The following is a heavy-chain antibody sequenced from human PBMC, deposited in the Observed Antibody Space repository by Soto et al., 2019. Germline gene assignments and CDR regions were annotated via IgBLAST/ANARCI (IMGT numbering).Heavy chain of an antibody. V-gene: IGHV3-30*18. CDR3: AKDLSWNPDY. J-gene: IGHJ4*02. CDR2: ISYDGSNK. Sequence: QVQLVESGGGVVQPGRSLRLSCAASGFTFSSYGMHWVRQAPGKGLEWVAVISYDGSNKYYADSVKGRFTISRDNSKNTLYLQMNSLRAEDTAVYYCAKDLSWNPDYWGQGTLVTVSS. CDR1: GFTFSSYG. D-gene: IGHD1-1*01.